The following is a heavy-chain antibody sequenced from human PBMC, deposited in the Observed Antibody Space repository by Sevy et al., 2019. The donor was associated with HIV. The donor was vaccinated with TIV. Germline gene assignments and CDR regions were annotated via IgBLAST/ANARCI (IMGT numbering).Heavy chain of an antibody. CDR1: GFTFSNYA. Sequence: GGSLRLSCAASGFTFSNYAMSWVRQAPGKGLEWVSSISRSGGSTYYADSVKGRFTISRDNSKNTLYLQMNSLRAEEXXXXXXAXXDVXXPXADYGLDVWGQGTTVTVSS. J-gene: IGHJ6*02. CDR2: ISRSGGST. V-gene: IGHV3-23*01. CDR3: AXXDVXXPXADYGLDV.